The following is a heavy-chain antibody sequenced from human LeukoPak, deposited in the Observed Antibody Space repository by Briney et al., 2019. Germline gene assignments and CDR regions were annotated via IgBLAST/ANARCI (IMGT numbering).Heavy chain of an antibody. Sequence: PSETLSLTCAVYGGLFSGYYWSWIRQRPGKGLEWIGEINHSGSTNYNPSLKSRVTISVDTSKNQFSLKLSSVTAADTAVYYCARGGNYYDSNNWFDPWGQGTLVTVSS. CDR1: GGLFSGYY. D-gene: IGHD3-22*01. CDR3: ARGGNYYDSNNWFDP. J-gene: IGHJ5*02. CDR2: INHSGST. V-gene: IGHV4-34*01.